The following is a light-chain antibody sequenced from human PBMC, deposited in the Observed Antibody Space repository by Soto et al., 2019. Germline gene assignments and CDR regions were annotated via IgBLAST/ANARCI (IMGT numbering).Light chain of an antibody. CDR3: QQYNNWPPWT. J-gene: IGKJ1*01. CDR2: DAS. CDR1: QSVSNN. Sequence: ILMTQSPATLSVSPGERATLSCRASQSVSNNFAWYQQKPGQAPRLLIYDASTRATGIPARFSGSGSGTASPLTLSGLQSEDFAVYYCQQYNNWPPWTVAQGTKVEIK. V-gene: IGKV3-15*01.